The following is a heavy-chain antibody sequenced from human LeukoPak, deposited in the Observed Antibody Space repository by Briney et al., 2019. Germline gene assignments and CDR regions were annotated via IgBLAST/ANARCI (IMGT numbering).Heavy chain of an antibody. CDR2: INPSGGST. CDR3: ARDHIGEAAAGQNRGDFDY. CDR1: GYTFTSYY. D-gene: IGHD6-13*01. V-gene: IGHV1-46*01. Sequence: EASVKVSFKASGYTFTSYYMHWVRQAPGQGLEWMGIINPSGGSTSYAQKFQGRVTMTRDTSTSTVYMELSSLRSEDTAVYYCARDHIGEAAAGQNRGDFDYWGQGTLVTVSS. J-gene: IGHJ4*02.